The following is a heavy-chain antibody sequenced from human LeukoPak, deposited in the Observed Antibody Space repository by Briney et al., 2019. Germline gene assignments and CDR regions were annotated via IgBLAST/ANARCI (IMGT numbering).Heavy chain of an antibody. CDR3: ARGPTIAVAGTRRDELDY. V-gene: IGHV3-33*01. CDR2: IWYDGSNK. D-gene: IGHD6-19*01. Sequence: QTGGSLRLSCAASGFTFSSYGMHWVRQAPGEGLEWVAVIWYDGSNKYYADSVKGRFTISRDNSKNTLYLQMNSLRAEDTAVYYCARGPTIAVAGTRRDELDYWGQGTLVTVSS. CDR1: GFTFSSYG. J-gene: IGHJ4*02.